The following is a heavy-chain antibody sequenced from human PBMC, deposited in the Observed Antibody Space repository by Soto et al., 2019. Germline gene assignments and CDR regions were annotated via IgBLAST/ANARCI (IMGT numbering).Heavy chain of an antibody. CDR1: GFSFTNVW. Sequence: EVQLEESGGGLVKPGGSLTLSCAASGFSFTNVWMSWVRQAPGKGLEWVGHIKSKSVGGTTDYTAPVKGRFTISRDDPKATLLLHMNSLKAEDTAVYYCTTYSAQTFCDGGPCSSGKTKTHDAWGQGILGTVSS. V-gene: IGHV3-15*01. J-gene: IGHJ4*02. CDR3: TTYSAQTFCDGGPCSSGKTKTHDA. CDR2: IKSKSVGGTT. D-gene: IGHD2-15*01.